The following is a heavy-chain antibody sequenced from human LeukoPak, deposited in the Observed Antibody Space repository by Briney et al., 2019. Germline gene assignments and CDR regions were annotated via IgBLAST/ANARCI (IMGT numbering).Heavy chain of an antibody. CDR3: AKGDYDSSGYSDAFDI. D-gene: IGHD3-22*01. Sequence: GGSLRLSCAASGFTFSSYGTHWVRQAPGKGLEWVAFIWDDGNNKYYGDSVKGRFTISRDNSKNTLYLQMNSLRAEDTAVYYCAKGDYDSSGYSDAFDIWGQGTMVTVSS. J-gene: IGHJ3*02. CDR1: GFTFSSYG. CDR2: IWDDGNNK. V-gene: IGHV3-30*02.